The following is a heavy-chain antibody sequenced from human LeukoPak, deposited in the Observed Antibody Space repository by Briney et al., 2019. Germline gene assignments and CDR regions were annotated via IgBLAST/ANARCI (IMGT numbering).Heavy chain of an antibody. D-gene: IGHD3-16*01. CDR1: GGSISSSSYY. V-gene: IGHV4-39*07. CDR2: INHSGST. J-gene: IGHJ5*02. Sequence: SETLTLTCTVSGGSISSSSYYWGWIRQPPGKGLEGIGEINHSGSTNYNPSLTSRVTISVDTSKNQFSLKLSSMPAADTAVYYCARVDYGPKNWFDPWGQGTLVTVSS. CDR3: ARVDYGPKNWFDP.